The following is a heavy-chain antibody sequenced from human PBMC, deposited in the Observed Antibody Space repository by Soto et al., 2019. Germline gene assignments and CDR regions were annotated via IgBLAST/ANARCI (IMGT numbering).Heavy chain of an antibody. J-gene: IGHJ4*02. Sequence: GASVKVSCKASGGTFSSYTISWVRQAPGQGLEWMGRIIPILGIANYAQKFQGRVTITADNSKNTLYLQMNSLRAEDTAVYYCAKCRSLGGANAFDYWGQGTLVTVSS. CDR2: IIPILGIA. D-gene: IGHD3-16*01. CDR1: GGTFSSYT. V-gene: IGHV1-69*02. CDR3: AKCRSLGGANAFDY.